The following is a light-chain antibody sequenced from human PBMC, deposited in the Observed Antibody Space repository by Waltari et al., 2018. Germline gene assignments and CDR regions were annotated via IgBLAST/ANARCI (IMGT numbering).Light chain of an antibody. V-gene: IGKV3-20*01. Sequence: EIVLTQSPGTLSLSPGERATLSCRASQRVSRCLAWYQQKPGQAPRLLIYGASSRATCVPDRVSGSGSGTDFSLTISRLEPEDFAVYYCQHYVRLPVSFGQGTKVEIK. CDR3: QHYVRLPVS. CDR2: GAS. CDR1: QRVSRC. J-gene: IGKJ1*01.